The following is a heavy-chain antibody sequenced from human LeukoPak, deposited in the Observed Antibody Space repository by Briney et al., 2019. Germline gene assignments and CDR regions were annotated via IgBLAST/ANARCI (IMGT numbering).Heavy chain of an antibody. V-gene: IGHV3-21*01. CDR3: ARAFIAAAVDAFDI. CDR1: GFTFSSYS. Sequence: GGSLRLSCAASGFTFSSYSMNWVRQAPGKGLEWVSSISSSSSYIYYADSVKGRFTISRDNSKNTLYLQMNSLRAEDTAVYYCARAFIAAAVDAFDIWGQGTMVTVSS. J-gene: IGHJ3*02. CDR2: ISSSSSYI. D-gene: IGHD6-13*01.